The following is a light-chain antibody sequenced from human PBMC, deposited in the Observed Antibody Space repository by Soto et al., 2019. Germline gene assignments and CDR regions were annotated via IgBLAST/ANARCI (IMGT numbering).Light chain of an antibody. CDR3: ETWDSNTRV. J-gene: IGLJ3*02. Sequence: QAVVTQSSSASASLGSSVKLTCTLSSGHSSNIIAWHQQQPGKAPRYLMKIDGSGSYNKGSGVPDRFSGSSSGPDRYLTISNLQFDDEADYYCETWDSNTRVFGGGTQLTVL. CDR2: IDGSGSY. V-gene: IGLV4-60*02. CDR1: SGHSSNI.